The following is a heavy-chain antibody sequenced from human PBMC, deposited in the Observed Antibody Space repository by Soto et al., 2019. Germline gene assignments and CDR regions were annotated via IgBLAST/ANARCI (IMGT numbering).Heavy chain of an antibody. Sequence: GSMRLSSVACGXTFMSSFVRGALQATGKGLEWVANINQEGGGTYHVDAVEGRFTIYRDNAKYSLYLQMNSLRGADTTVYYCAISQQDDGDYAAEFGFGYWGQATLGTVS. CDR2: INQEGGGT. J-gene: IGHJ4*02. D-gene: IGHD4-17*01. CDR1: GXTFMSSF. CDR3: AISQQDDGDYAAEFGFGY. V-gene: IGHV3-7*01.